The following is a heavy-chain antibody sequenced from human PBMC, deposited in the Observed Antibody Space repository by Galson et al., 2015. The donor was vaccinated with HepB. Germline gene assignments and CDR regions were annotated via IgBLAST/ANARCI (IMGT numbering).Heavy chain of an antibody. CDR1: GFTFSSYG. D-gene: IGHD5-18*01. Sequence: SLRLSCAASGFTFSSYGMHWVRQAPGKGLEWVAGISSDGSKNYYADSVKGRFSIPRDNSKNTLYLQMNSLRSEDTAVYFCAKAEWIQLWFREGLSWFDPWGQGTLVTVSS. CDR3: AKAEWIQLWFREGLSWFDP. CDR2: ISSDGSKN. J-gene: IGHJ5*02. V-gene: IGHV3-30*18.